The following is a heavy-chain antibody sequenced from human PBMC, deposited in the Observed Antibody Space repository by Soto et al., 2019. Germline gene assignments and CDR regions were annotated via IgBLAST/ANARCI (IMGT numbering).Heavy chain of an antibody. D-gene: IGHD3-22*01. CDR3: LLGSGWKDFDY. CDR2: MYHSGST. V-gene: IGHV4-30-2*01. J-gene: IGHJ4*02. Sequence: SEPLSLTCAVSGGSISSGGYYWSWIRQPPGKGLEWIGYMYHSGSTYYNPSLKSRVTISVDTSKTQFSLKLSSVTAADTAVYYCLLGSGWKDFDYWGQGTLVTVSS. CDR1: GGSISSGGYY.